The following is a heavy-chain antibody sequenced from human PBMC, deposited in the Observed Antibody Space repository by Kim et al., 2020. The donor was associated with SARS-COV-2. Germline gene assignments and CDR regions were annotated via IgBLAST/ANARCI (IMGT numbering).Heavy chain of an antibody. D-gene: IGHD2-15*01. CDR3: ARARRDFIVVVVAATAWF. V-gene: IGHV4-34*01. CDR1: GGSFSGYY. Sequence: SETLSLTCAVYGGSFSGYYWSWIRQPPGKGLEWIGEINHSGSTNYNPSLKSRVTISVDTSKNQFSLKLSSVTAADTAVYYCARARRDFIVVVVAATAWF. CDR2: INHSGST. J-gene: IGHJ5*01.